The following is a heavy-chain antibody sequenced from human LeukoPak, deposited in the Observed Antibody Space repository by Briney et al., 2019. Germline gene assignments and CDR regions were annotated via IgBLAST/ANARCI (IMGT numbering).Heavy chain of an antibody. J-gene: IGHJ4*02. CDR3: ARGYSSGWYLSRANYEFDY. CDR1: GDSISTYY. D-gene: IGHD6-19*01. CDR2: IYGDGST. V-gene: IGHV4-4*07. Sequence: PSETLSLTCTVSGDSISTYYWSWIRQPAGKGLEWIGRIYGDGSTNYNPSLKSRVTMSVDTSKNQFSLKLSSVTAADTAVYYCARGYSSGWYLSRANYEFDYWGQGTLVTVSS.